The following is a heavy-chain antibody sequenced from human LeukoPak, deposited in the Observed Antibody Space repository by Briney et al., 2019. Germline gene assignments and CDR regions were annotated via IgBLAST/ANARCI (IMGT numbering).Heavy chain of an antibody. CDR2: ISSSSSYI. V-gene: IGHV3-21*01. CDR3: GGGGVFFGDFFAF. D-gene: IGHD3-16*01. Sequence: GGSLRLSCAASGFTFSSYSMNWVRQAPGKGLEWVSSISSSSSYIYYADSVKGRFTISRDNAKNSLYLQMNSLRAEDTAVYYWGGGGVFFGDFFAFGGQGTLVPVPS. CDR1: GFTFSSYS. J-gene: IGHJ4*02.